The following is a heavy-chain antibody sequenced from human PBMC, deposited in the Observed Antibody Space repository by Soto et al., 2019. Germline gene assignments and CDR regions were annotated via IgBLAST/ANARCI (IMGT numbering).Heavy chain of an antibody. CDR3: ARDQLGRDDSSGYYRTFDY. V-gene: IGHV3-33*01. J-gene: IGHJ4*02. D-gene: IGHD3-22*01. CDR2: IWYDGSNK. Sequence: PGGSLRLSCAASGFTFSSYGMHWVRQAPGKGLEWVAVIWYDGSNKYYADSVKGRFTISRDNSKNTLYLQMNSLRAEDTAVYYCARDQLGRDDSSGYYRTFDYWGQGTVGTSPQ. CDR1: GFTFSSYG.